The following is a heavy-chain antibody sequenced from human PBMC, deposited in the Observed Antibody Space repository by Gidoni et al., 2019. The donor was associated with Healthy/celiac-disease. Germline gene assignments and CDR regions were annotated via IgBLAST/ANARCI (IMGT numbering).Heavy chain of an antibody. Sequence: QVQLVQSGAEVKKPGASVQVSCTASGYTCTGYYMHWVRQAPGQGLEWMGRINPNSGGTNYAQKFQGRVTMTRDTSISTAYMELSRLRSDDTAVYYCARVGSYYDFWSGYYHYWGQGTLVTVSS. J-gene: IGHJ4*02. D-gene: IGHD3-3*01. V-gene: IGHV1-2*06. CDR2: INPNSGGT. CDR3: ARVGSYYDFWSGYYHY. CDR1: GYTCTGYY.